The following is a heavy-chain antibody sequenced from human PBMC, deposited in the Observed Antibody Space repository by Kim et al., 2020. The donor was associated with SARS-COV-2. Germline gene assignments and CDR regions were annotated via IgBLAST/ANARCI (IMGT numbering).Heavy chain of an antibody. CDR2: INHSGST. Sequence: SETLSLTCAVYGGSFSGYYWSWIRQPPGKGLEWIGEINHSGSTNYNPSLKSRVTISVDTSKNQFSLKLSSVTAADTAVYYCARAIDNKLYDYVWGSYRTHDGVRFDPWGQGTLVTVSS. V-gene: IGHV4-34*01. CDR1: GGSFSGYY. CDR3: ARAIDNKLYDYVWGSYRTHDGVRFDP. D-gene: IGHD3-16*02. J-gene: IGHJ5*02.